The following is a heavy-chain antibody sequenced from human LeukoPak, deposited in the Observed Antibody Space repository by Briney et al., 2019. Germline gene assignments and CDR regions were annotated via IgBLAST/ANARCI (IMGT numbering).Heavy chain of an antibody. J-gene: IGHJ4*02. D-gene: IGHD4-17*01. CDR1: GFTFTVAW. CDR3: ASKDDYGDYVDY. Sequence: GGSLRLSCAASGFTFTVAWMTWVRQAPGKGLEWVARIKSKGGGGTADFAAPVQGRFTISRDDSKNTVYLQMNSLRAEDTAVYYCASKDDYGDYVDYWGQGTLVTVSS. V-gene: IGHV3-15*01. CDR2: IKSKGGGGTA.